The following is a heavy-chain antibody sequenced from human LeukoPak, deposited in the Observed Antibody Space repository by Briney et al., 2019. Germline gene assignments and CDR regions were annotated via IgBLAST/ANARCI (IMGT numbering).Heavy chain of an antibody. Sequence: ASVKVSCKASGYTFTSYFMHWVRQAPGQGLEWMGIINPSGGSIRYAQKFQGRVTMTRDTSTSTVYMELSSLRSEDTAVYYCARTRRWDIVVVPAAGYYMDVWGKGTTVTVSS. V-gene: IGHV1-46*01. J-gene: IGHJ6*03. CDR3: ARTRRWDIVVVPAAGYYMDV. CDR1: GYTFTSYF. CDR2: INPSGGSI. D-gene: IGHD2-2*01.